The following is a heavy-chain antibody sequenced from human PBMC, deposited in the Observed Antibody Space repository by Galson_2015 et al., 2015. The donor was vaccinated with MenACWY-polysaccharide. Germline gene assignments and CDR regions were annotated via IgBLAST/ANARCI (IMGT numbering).Heavy chain of an antibody. V-gene: IGHV1-69*13. CDR2: IITVFGIP. D-gene: IGHD3-10*01. CDR1: GGAFTSHA. Sequence: SVKVSCKASGGAFTSHAFSWLRQAPGQAPEWMGGIITVFGIPNYAQKFQGRVTITADEPTSTVHMKLSSLTPEDTAVYYCARGGSTYYYPSGTYYKFDSWGQGTLVTVSS. CDR3: ARGGSTYYYPSGTYYKFDS. J-gene: IGHJ4*02.